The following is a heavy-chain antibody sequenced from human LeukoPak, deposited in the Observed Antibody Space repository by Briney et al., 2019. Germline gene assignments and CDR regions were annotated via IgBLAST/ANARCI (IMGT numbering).Heavy chain of an antibody. CDR2: INPSSGST. J-gene: IGHJ5*02. CDR3: ARDGLLWFGISNWFDP. CDR1: GYTFTSYY. V-gene: IGHV1-46*01. D-gene: IGHD3-10*01. Sequence: ASVKVSCKASGYTFTSYYMHWVRQAPGQGLEWMGIINPSSGSTSYAQKFQGRVTMIRDTSTSTVYMELSSLRSEDTAVYYCARDGLLWFGISNWFDPWGQGTLVTVSS.